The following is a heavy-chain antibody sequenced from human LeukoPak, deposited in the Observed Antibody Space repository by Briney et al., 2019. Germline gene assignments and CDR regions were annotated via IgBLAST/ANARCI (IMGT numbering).Heavy chain of an antibody. CDR2: ISFDESSE. Sequence: GRSLRLSCAASGFTFSNYGMHWVRQAPGKGLEWVALISFDESSEYYADSVKGRFSISRDNSKNTLYLQMNNARVDDTAVYYCAKEVGYGSPYFDYWGQGTLVTVSS. D-gene: IGHD5-12*01. CDR1: GFTFSNYG. V-gene: IGHV3-30*18. J-gene: IGHJ4*02. CDR3: AKEVGYGSPYFDY.